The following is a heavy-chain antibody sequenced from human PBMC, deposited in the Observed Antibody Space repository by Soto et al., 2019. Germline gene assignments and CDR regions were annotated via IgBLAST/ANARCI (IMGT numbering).Heavy chain of an antibody. Sequence: QVQLVQSGAEVKKPGASVKVSCKASGFTFTSFSITWVPQAPGQGLEWLGGISAYNGDTNYPQKVQGRVTMTTDTSTRTAYMELRSLRSDDTAVYYCARDPEQQLTTLFDDWGQGTLVTVSS. V-gene: IGHV1-18*01. CDR3: ARDPEQQLTTLFDD. CDR1: GFTFTSFS. J-gene: IGHJ4*02. D-gene: IGHD6-13*01. CDR2: ISAYNGDT.